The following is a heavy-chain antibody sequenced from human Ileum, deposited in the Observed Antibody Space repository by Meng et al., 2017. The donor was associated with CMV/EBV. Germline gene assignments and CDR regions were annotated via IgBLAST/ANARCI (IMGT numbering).Heavy chain of an antibody. CDR3: AREGVGYSYGPYYYYGMDV. V-gene: IGHV3-66*02. CDR2: IYSGGST. Sequence: GESLKISCAASGFTVSSNYMSWVRQAPEKGLEWVSVIYSGGSTYYADSVKGRFTISRDNSKNTLYLQMNSLRAEDTAVYYCAREGVGYSYGPYYYYGMDVWGQGTTVTVSS. CDR1: GFTVSSNY. J-gene: IGHJ6*02. D-gene: IGHD5-18*01.